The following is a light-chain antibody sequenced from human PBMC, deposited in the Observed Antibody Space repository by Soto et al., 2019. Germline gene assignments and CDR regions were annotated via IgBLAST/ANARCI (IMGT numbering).Light chain of an antibody. CDR1: RSISTY. CDR2: EAS. V-gene: IGKV1-39*01. Sequence: DIQMTQSPSSLSASVGDRVTITCRASRSISTYLNWFQQRPGKAPKVLIYEASSLQSGVPSRFSGSGSGTDFTLTISSLQPEDFATYYCQQSYSTPITFGQGTRLEIK. CDR3: QQSYSTPIT. J-gene: IGKJ5*01.